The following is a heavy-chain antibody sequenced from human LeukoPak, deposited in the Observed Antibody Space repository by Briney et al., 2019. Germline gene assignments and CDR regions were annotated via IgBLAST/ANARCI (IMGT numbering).Heavy chain of an antibody. J-gene: IGHJ4*02. CDR1: GFTFSSYA. CDR2: TSGSGGSS. Sequence: GGSLRLSCAASGFTFSSYAMIWVRQAPGKGLEWVSTTSGSGGSSYYADSVKGRFTISRDNSKNTLYLQMNSLRADDTAVYYCAKAGYSYGIPFFDYRGQGTLVTVSS. V-gene: IGHV3-23*01. D-gene: IGHD5-18*01. CDR3: AKAGYSYGIPFFDY.